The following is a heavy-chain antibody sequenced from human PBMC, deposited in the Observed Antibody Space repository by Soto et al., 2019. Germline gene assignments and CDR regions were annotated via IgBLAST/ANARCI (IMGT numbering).Heavy chain of an antibody. J-gene: IGHJ6*02. Sequence: ASVKVSCKASGGTFSSYTSSWVRQAPGQGLEWMGRIIPILGTANYAQKFQGRVTITADESTSTAYMELSSLRSEDTAVYYCARVIVGATSPGYYYYGMDVWGQGTTVTVSS. CDR1: GGTFSSYT. CDR2: IIPILGTA. D-gene: IGHD1-26*01. V-gene: IGHV1-69*08. CDR3: ARVIVGATSPGYYYYGMDV.